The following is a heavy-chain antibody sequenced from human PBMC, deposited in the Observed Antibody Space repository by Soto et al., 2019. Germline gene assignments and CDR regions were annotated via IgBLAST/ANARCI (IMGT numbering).Heavy chain of an antibody. D-gene: IGHD3-22*01. CDR3: ASLFNYYDSRGYAEYHFDY. CDR1: ADSFNSGGFF. Sequence: QVQLQESGPGLVKPSQTLSLTCTVSADSFNSGGFFWSWIRQQSGKGLEWIGSISYSGITSYNPSLKSCVIMSVDTSKTQFTLNLASVTAADTAVYYWASLFNYYDSRGYAEYHFDYWGQGTLVTVSS. V-gene: IGHV4-31*03. CDR2: ISYSGIT. J-gene: IGHJ4*02.